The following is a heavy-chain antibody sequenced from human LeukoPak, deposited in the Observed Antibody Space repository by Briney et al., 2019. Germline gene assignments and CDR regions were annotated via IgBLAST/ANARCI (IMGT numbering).Heavy chain of an antibody. V-gene: IGHV3-64*01. CDR2: ISSNGGST. Sequence: PGGSLRLSCAASGFTFCNYTMHWVRQAPGKRLEYVSAISSNGGSTYYANSVKGRFTISRDKSKNTVYLKMGSLRAEDMAVYYCAREARRGDAFDIWGQGTMVTVSS. J-gene: IGHJ3*02. CDR1: GFTFCNYT. D-gene: IGHD3-16*01. CDR3: AREARRGDAFDI.